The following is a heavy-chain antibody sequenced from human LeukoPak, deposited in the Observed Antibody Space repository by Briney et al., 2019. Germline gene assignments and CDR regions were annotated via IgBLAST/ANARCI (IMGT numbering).Heavy chain of an antibody. V-gene: IGHV3-33*01. CDR1: GFTFSTYG. Sequence: GGSLRLSCAASGFTFSTYGMHWVRQAPGKGLEWVAVIRYDGGNKNYGDSVKGRFTISRDNSKNTLYLQMNSLRAEDTAVYYCARGSNSGYSIDYWGQGTLVTVSS. CDR2: IRYDGGNK. J-gene: IGHJ4*02. CDR3: ARGSNSGYSIDY. D-gene: IGHD3-22*01.